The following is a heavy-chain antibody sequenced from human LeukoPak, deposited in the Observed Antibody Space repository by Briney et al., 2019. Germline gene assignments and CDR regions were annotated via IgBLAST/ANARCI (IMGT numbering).Heavy chain of an antibody. CDR2: IAPGGVTT. D-gene: IGHD3-22*01. J-gene: IGHJ4*02. CDR1: GFTFGDYA. CDR3: AIMHGYYDGSGYWVQ. Sequence: GGSLRLSCTASGFTFGDYAMSWVRQAPGKGLEWVSFIAPGGVTTSYADSVKGRFTISRDNPRKTLYMQMNSLRDEDTALYYCAIMHGYYDGSGYWVQWGQGALVTVSS. V-gene: IGHV3-23*01.